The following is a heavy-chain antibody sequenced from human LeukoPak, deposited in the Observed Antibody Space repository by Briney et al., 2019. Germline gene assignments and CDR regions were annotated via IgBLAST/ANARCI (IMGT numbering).Heavy chain of an antibody. CDR2: INHSGST. J-gene: IGHJ5*02. Sequence: SETLSLTCAVYGGSFSGYYWSWIRQPPGKGLEWIGEINHSGSTNYNPSLKSRVTISVDTSKNQFSLKLSSVTAADTAVYYCARQAPSYPGWFDPWGQGTLVTVSS. V-gene: IGHV4-34*01. D-gene: IGHD2-2*02. CDR1: GGSFSGYY. CDR3: ARQAPSYPGWFDP.